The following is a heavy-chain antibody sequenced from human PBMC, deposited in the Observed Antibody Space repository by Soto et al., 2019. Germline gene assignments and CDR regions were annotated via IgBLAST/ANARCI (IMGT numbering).Heavy chain of an antibody. CDR3: ARGATVTQKDY. CDR2: GSYSGTT. V-gene: IGHV4-61*01. Sequence: SETLSLTCTVSGVSVNSGSFYWAWIRQPPGKGLEWIGFGSYSGTTNYKPSLKSRVTISVDTSRSQISLKVTSLTAADTAVYYCARGATVTQKDYWGQGTLVTVSS. CDR1: GVSVNSGSFY. D-gene: IGHD4-17*01. J-gene: IGHJ4*02.